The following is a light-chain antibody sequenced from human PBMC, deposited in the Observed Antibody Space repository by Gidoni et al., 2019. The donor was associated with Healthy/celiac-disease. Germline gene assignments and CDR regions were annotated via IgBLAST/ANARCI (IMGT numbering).Light chain of an antibody. Sequence: IEMTLTPSSLSASVGERVTITCRASQSVSSYLNWYQQNPGKAPRLLIYAASRSQSGIPSRFSGSGSGTEFTLTISSLQSEDFATYYCQQSYSSPPTFGGGTKVEI. J-gene: IGKJ4*01. CDR1: QSVSSY. V-gene: IGKV1-39*01. CDR3: QQSYSSPPT. CDR2: AAS.